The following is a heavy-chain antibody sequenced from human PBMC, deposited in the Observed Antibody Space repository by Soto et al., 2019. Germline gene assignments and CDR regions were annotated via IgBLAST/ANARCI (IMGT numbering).Heavy chain of an antibody. Sequence: QVQLVEAGGGWVKPGGSLRLSCAASGFTFSDHFMSWIRQAPGQGLEWVSYVSRSGSSIYYADSVKGRFTISRDNAKNSLYLQMNSLRAEDTAVYYCARVPKGVVVAGNDYWGQGSLVTVSS. CDR1: GFTFSDHF. CDR3: ARVPKGVVVAGNDY. CDR2: VSRSGSSI. D-gene: IGHD2-15*01. V-gene: IGHV3-11*01. J-gene: IGHJ4*02.